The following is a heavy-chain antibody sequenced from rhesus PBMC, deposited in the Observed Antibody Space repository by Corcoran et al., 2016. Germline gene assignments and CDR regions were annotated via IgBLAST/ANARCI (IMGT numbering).Heavy chain of an antibody. J-gene: IGHJ4*01. CDR2: IGGSGGGT. CDR1: GGSISSSSW. D-gene: IGHD2-39*02. Sequence: QVQLQESGPGLVRPSETLSLTCAVSGGSISSSSWWTWIRQPPGKGLEWIGNIGGSGGGTYYNPSLKSRVTISKDTSKNQFSLKLNSVTAADTAVYYCASGGCSGGVCSVFDYWGQGVLVTVSS. CDR3: ASGGCSGGVCSVFDY. V-gene: IGHV4-65*02.